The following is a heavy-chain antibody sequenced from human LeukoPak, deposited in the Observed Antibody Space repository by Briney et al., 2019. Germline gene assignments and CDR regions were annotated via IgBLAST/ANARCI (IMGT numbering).Heavy chain of an antibody. CDR1: GGSISSTSYY. D-gene: IGHD3-10*01. CDR3: ARHYGP. V-gene: IGHV4-39*01. CDR2: IYXXGXX. Sequence: SETLSLTCTVSGGSISSTSYYWDWIRQPPGKGLEWLGXIYXXGXXYYNPSXXXRVIISVDTSKNQFSLKLSPVTAADTAVYYCARHYGPWGQGTLVTVSS. J-gene: IGHJ5*02.